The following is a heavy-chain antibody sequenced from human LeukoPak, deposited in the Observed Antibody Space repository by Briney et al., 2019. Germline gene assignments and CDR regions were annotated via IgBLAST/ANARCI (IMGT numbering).Heavy chain of an antibody. CDR3: TRERGSWYSDY. V-gene: IGHV4-61*08. Sequence: SETLSLTCTVSGGSISSGGYYWSWIRQPPGKGLEWIGYIYYSGSTNYNPSLKSRVTISVDTSKNQFSLKLSSVTAADTAVYYCTRERGSWYSDYWGQGTLVTVSS. J-gene: IGHJ4*02. CDR2: IYYSGST. CDR1: GGSISSGGYY. D-gene: IGHD6-13*01.